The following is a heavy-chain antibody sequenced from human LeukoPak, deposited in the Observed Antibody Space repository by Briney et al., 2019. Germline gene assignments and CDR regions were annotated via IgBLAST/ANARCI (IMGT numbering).Heavy chain of an antibody. D-gene: IGHD2-15*01. Sequence: GRSLRLPCAASGFTFSSCGMHWVRQAPGKGLEWVAVISYDGSNKYYADSVKGRFTISRDNSKNTLYLQMNSLRAEDTAVYYCAKESNLGYCSGGSCYLGFSYYFDYWGQGTLVTVSS. CDR2: ISYDGSNK. CDR1: GFTFSSCG. CDR3: AKESNLGYCSGGSCYLGFSYYFDY. J-gene: IGHJ4*02. V-gene: IGHV3-30*18.